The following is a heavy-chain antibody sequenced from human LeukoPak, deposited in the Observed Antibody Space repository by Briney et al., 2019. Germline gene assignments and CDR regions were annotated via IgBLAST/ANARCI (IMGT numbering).Heavy chain of an antibody. CDR3: ARVGRYCTNGVCYNMDV. D-gene: IGHD2-8*01. CDR1: GDSISRSDSY. Sequence: KPSETLSLTCSVSGDSISRSDSYWDWIRQPPGKGLEWIGTLYYTGRTYYSPSLKSRVTMSVDTSKNQFSLTLSSVTAADTAVYYCARVGRYCTNGVCYNMDVWGKGTTVTVSS. V-gene: IGHV4-39*01. J-gene: IGHJ6*03. CDR2: LYYTGRT.